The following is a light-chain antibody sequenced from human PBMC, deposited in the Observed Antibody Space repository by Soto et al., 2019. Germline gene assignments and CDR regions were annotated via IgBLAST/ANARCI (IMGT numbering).Light chain of an antibody. J-gene: IGKJ1*01. CDR1: QSVRTS. V-gene: IGKV3-20*01. CDR2: GAS. Sequence: EIGLTQSPATLSFSPGERATLSCRASQSVRTSLAWYQQQPGQAPRLLIYGASRRATGIPDRFSGSGSGTDFTLSISRLEPEDFAVYWCQHYGNSPTFGQGTKVDIK. CDR3: QHYGNSPT.